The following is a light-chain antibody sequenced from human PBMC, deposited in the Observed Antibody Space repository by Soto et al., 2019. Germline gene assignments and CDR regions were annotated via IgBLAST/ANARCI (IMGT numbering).Light chain of an antibody. CDR1: QDINNY. CDR2: AAS. Sequence: SQDINNYLAWFQQKPGKAPKSLISAASNLQSGVPSRFSGSGSGTDFTLTISSLQPEDFATYYCQQYDSYPITFGQGTRLEIK. CDR3: QQYDSYPIT. V-gene: IGKV1-16*01. J-gene: IGKJ5*01.